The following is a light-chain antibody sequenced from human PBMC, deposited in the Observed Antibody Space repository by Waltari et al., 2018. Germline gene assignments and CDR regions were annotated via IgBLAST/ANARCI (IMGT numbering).Light chain of an antibody. CDR3: EQYSNWPGT. J-gene: IGKJ2*02. Sequence: EIVMTQSPATLSVSQGERATFSCRASQSIAGNFAWYQQKPGQPPRLLIYGASTRATGCPARFSGSGSGTEFTLTISSLQSEDFAVYYCEQYSNWPGTFGQGTKLEIK. V-gene: IGKV3-15*01. CDR1: QSIAGN. CDR2: GAS.